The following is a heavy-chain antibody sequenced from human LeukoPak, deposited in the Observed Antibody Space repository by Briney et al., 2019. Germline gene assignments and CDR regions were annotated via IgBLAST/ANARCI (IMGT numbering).Heavy chain of an antibody. CDR2: ISAYNGNT. V-gene: IGHV1-18*01. D-gene: IGHD6-19*01. J-gene: IGHJ5*02. CDR1: GGTFSSYA. CDR3: ARMGYSSGWYWFDP. Sequence: ASVKVSCKASGGTFSSYAISWVRQAPGQGVEWMGWISAYNGNTNYAQKLQGRVTMTTDTSTSTAYMELRSLRSDDTAVYYCARMGYSSGWYWFDPWGQGTLVTVSS.